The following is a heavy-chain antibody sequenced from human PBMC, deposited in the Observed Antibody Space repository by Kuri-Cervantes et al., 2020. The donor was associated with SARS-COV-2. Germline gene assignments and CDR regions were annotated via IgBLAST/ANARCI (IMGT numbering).Heavy chain of an antibody. CDR2: INHSGST. CDR1: GFTFSSYS. Sequence: GSLRLSCAASGFTFSSYSMNWVRQPPGKGLEWIGEINHSGSTNYNPSLKSRVTISVDTSKNQFSLKLSSVTAADTAVYYCARDPRYLARGGGFDYWGQGTLVTVSS. J-gene: IGHJ4*02. V-gene: IGHV4-34*01. CDR3: ARDPRYLARGGGFDY. D-gene: IGHD1-14*01.